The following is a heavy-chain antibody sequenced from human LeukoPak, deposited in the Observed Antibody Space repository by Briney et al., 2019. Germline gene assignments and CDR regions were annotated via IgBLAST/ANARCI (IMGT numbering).Heavy chain of an antibody. D-gene: IGHD3-22*01. CDR2: IIPIFGTA. CDR1: GGTFSSYA. CDR3: ARDALGNYYDSSGYYLDY. J-gene: IGHJ4*02. V-gene: IGHV1-69*05. Sequence: ASVKVSCKASGGTFSSYAISWVRQAPGQGLEWMGRIIPIFGTANYAQKFQGRVTITTDEFTSTAYMELSSLRSADTAVYYCARDALGNYYDSSGYYLDYWGQGTLVTVSS.